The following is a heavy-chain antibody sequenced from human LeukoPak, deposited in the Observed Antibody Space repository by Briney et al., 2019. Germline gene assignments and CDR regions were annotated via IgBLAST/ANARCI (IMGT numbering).Heavy chain of an antibody. CDR2: IRYDGSNK. CDR3: ARQSGYSIYNYYYMDV. J-gene: IGHJ6*03. D-gene: IGHD5-18*01. V-gene: IGHV3-30*02. Sequence: GGSLRLSCAASGFTFSSYGMHWVRQAPGKGLEWVAFIRYDGSNKYSADSVKGRFTISRDNSKNTLYLQMNSLRAEDTAVYYFARQSGYSIYNYYYMDVWGKGTAVTVSS. CDR1: GFTFSSYG.